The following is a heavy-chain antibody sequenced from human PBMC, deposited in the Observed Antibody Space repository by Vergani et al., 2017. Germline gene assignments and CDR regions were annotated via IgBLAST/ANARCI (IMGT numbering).Heavy chain of an antibody. CDR1: GGSISSYY. CDR3: ARGADGGSYFVYYYYGMDV. Sequence: QVQLQESGPGLVKPSETLSLTCTVSGGSISSYYWSWIRQPPGKGREGIGYIYYSGSTNYNPSLKSRVTISVDTSKNQFSLKLSSVTAADTAVYYCARGADGGSYFVYYYYGMDVWGQGTTVTGSS. J-gene: IGHJ6*02. V-gene: IGHV4-59*08. D-gene: IGHD1-26*01. CDR2: IYYSGST.